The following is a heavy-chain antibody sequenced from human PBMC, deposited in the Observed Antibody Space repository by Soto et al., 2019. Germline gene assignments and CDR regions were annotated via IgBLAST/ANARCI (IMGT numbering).Heavy chain of an antibody. CDR3: ARAVSPYVGTWFDP. CDR2: ISHSVST. V-gene: IGHV4-30-2*01. J-gene: IGHJ5*02. Sequence: SETLSLTCAVSGGSISSGNSYSWSWIRQPPGKGLEWIGSISHSVSTSYNPSLKGRVTMSVDKSKHQFSLNLSSVTAADRAVYYCARAVSPYVGTWFDPWVQGTLVTVSS. CDR1: GGSISSGNSYS. D-gene: IGHD3-16*01.